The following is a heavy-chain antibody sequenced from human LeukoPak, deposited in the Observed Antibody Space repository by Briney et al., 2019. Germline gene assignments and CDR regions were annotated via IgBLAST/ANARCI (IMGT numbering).Heavy chain of an antibody. Sequence: SETLSLTCTVSGVSIRSGNYYWSWFRQPPGKGLEWIGYIHHSGSTYYNPSLKSRLTISIDRSNNQFSLKLSSVTAADTAVYYCAVGLEGGYFDDWGQGALVTVSS. CDR2: IHHSGST. CDR3: AVGLEGGYFDD. D-gene: IGHD1-1*01. J-gene: IGHJ4*02. CDR1: GVSIRSGNYY. V-gene: IGHV4-30-2*01.